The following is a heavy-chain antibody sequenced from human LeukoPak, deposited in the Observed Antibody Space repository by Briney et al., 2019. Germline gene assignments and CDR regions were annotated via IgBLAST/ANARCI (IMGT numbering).Heavy chain of an antibody. J-gene: IGHJ3*02. V-gene: IGHV1-18*01. Sequence: ASVKVSCKASGYSFITYDFSWVRQAPGQGLEWMGWISTYNGNTNYVEKLQGRVTMTTDTSTSTAYMELSGLRADDTAVYYCAREDRVGYYYPYDAFDIWGQGTMVTVSS. CDR3: AREDRVGYYYPYDAFDI. CDR1: GYSFITYD. D-gene: IGHD2/OR15-2a*01. CDR2: ISTYNGNT.